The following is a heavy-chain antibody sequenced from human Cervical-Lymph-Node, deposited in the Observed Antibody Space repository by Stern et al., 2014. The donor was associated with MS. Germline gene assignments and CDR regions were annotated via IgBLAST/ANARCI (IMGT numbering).Heavy chain of an antibody. CDR2: IYHSGST. CDR1: GYSISSGYY. Sequence: QLQLQESGPGLVKPSETLSLTCTVSGYSISSGYYWGWIRQPPGKGLEWIGSIYHSGSTYYNPSLKSRVTITVDTSKNQFSLKLSSVTAADTAVYYCARVHVIGGFDYWGQGTLVTVSS. V-gene: IGHV4-38-2*02. J-gene: IGHJ4*02. CDR3: ARVHVIGGFDY.